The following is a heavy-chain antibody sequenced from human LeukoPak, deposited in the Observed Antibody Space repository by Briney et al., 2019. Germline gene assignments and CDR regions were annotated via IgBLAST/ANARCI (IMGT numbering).Heavy chain of an antibody. Sequence: LAGRSLRLSCAASGFTFSTYGMHWVRQAPGKGLEWVALVSHDGSNKYYGDSVKGRFTTSRDNSNNTLYLQMNSLRADDTAVYYCATDVSWFGEDSGHYFHYWGQGTLVTVSS. J-gene: IGHJ4*02. D-gene: IGHD3-10*01. V-gene: IGHV3-30*03. CDR3: ATDVSWFGEDSGHYFHY. CDR1: GFTFSTYG. CDR2: VSHDGSNK.